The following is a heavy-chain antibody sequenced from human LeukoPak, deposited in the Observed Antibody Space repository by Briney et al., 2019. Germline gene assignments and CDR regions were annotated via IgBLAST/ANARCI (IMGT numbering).Heavy chain of an antibody. CDR2: ISGSSSTI. CDR1: GFTFSSYS. Sequence: GGSLRLSCAASGFTFSSYSMNWVRQAPGKGLEWGSYISGSSSTIYYADSVKGRFTISRDNAKNSLYLEMNSLRAEDTAVYYCARGDYGALTDAFGIWGQGTMVTVSS. V-gene: IGHV3-48*01. CDR3: ARGDYGALTDAFGI. J-gene: IGHJ3*02. D-gene: IGHD4-17*01.